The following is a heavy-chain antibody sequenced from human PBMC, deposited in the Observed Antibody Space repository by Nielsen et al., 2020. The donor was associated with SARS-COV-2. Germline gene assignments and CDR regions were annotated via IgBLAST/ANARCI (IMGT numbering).Heavy chain of an antibody. V-gene: IGHV2-5*02. D-gene: IGHD3-3*01. CDR1: GFSLSTSGVG. CDR3: ARMRHYDFWSGYYYGMDV. Sequence: SGPTLVKPTQTLTLTCTFSGFSLSTSGVGVGWIRQPPGKALEWLALLNWDDDNRYSPFLKSRLTVTKDTSKNQVVLTMTNMDPVDTATYYCARMRHYDFWSGYYYGMDVWGQGTTVTVSS. CDR2: LNWDDDN. J-gene: IGHJ6*02.